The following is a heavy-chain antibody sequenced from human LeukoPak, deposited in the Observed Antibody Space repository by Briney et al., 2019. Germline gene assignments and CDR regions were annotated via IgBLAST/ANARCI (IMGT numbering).Heavy chain of an antibody. Sequence: PGGSLRLSCAASGFTFSTYGMHWVRQAPGKGLEWVAVISYDGSNKYYADSVKGRFTISRDNSKNTLYLQMNSLRAEDTAVYYCARDGKADPYFDYWGQGTLVTVSS. CDR1: GFTFSTYG. CDR2: ISYDGSNK. J-gene: IGHJ4*02. CDR3: ARDGKADPYFDY. V-gene: IGHV3-30*03. D-gene: IGHD1-14*01.